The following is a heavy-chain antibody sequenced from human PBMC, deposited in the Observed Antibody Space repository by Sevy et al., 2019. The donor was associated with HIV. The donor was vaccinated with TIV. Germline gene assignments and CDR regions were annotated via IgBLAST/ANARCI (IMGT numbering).Heavy chain of an antibody. CDR3: ASFGDNDFWSGYSSDAVGMDV. Sequence: ASVKVTGKASGYTFTSYYMPWVRQAPGQGLEWMGMINPSGGSTSYARKFQGRVTMTRATSTSTVYMDVSSLRSEDPAVYYCASFGDNDFWSGYSSDAVGMDVWGQGTTVTVSS. D-gene: IGHD3-3*01. CDR2: INPSGGST. V-gene: IGHV1-46*03. J-gene: IGHJ6*02. CDR1: GYTFTSYY.